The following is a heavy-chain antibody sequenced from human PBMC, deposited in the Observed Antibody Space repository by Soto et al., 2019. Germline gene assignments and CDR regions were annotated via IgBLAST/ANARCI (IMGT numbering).Heavy chain of an antibody. D-gene: IGHD6-13*01. V-gene: IGHV3-7*03. CDR1: GFTFSSYW. J-gene: IGHJ6*02. CDR3: ARDLGIAAPRGGYYGMDV. Sequence: GGSLRLSCAASGFTFSSYWMSWVRQAPGKGLEWVANIKQDGSEKYYVDSVKGRFTISRDNAKNSLFLQMNSLRAEDTAVYYCARDLGIAAPRGGYYGMDVWGQGTTVTVSS. CDR2: IKQDGSEK.